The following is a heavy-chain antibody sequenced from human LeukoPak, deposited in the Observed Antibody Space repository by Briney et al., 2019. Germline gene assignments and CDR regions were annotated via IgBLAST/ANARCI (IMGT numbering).Heavy chain of an antibody. D-gene: IGHD3-22*01. J-gene: IGHJ6*02. Sequence: ASVKVSCKASGYTFTSYDINWVRQATGQGLEWMGWMNPNSGNTGYALKFQGRVTMTRNTSISTAYMELSSLRSEDTAVYYCARAVPKRRERITMIVVVRKGYYYGMDVWGQGTTVTVSS. V-gene: IGHV1-8*01. CDR1: GYTFTSYD. CDR2: MNPNSGNT. CDR3: ARAVPKRRERITMIVVVRKGYYYGMDV.